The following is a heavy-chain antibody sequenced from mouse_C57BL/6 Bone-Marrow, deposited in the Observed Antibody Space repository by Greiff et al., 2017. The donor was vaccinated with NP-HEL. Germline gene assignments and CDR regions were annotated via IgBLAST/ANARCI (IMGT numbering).Heavy chain of an antibody. D-gene: IGHD1-1*01. Sequence: EVQLQESGGGLVQPGGSLSLSCAASGFTFTDYYMSWVRQPPGKALEWLGFIRNKANGYTTEYSASVKGRFTISRDNSQSILYLQMNALRAADSATYYCARYMNYGSSYGYFDVWGTGTTVTVSS. CDR1: GFTFTDYY. CDR3: ARYMNYGSSYGYFDV. V-gene: IGHV7-3*01. CDR2: IRNKANGYTT. J-gene: IGHJ1*03.